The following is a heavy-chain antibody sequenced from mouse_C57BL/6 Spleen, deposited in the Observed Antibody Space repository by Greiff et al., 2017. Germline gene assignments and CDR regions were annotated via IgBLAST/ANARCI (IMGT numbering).Heavy chain of an antibody. D-gene: IGHD2-4*01. CDR1: GFSLTSYG. J-gene: IGHJ1*03. V-gene: IGHV2-5*01. CDR3: AKNYYDYDDWDWYFDV. CDR2: IWRGGST. Sequence: VKLMESGPGLVQPSQSLSITCTVSGFSLTSYGVHWVRQSPGKGLEWLGVIWRGGSTDYNAAFMSRLSITKDNSKSQVFFKMNSLQADDTAIYYCAKNYYDYDDWDWYFDVWGTGTTVTVSS.